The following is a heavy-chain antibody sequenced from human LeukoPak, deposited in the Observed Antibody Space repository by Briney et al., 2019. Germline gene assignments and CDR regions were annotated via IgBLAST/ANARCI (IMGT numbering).Heavy chain of an antibody. CDR2: ISGSGGST. Sequence: GGSLRLSCAASGSTFSSYAMSWVRQAPGKGLEWVSAISGSGGSTYCADSVKGRFTISRDNSKNTLYLQMNSLRAEDTAVYYCAKGSGKQWLVLYPLDYWGQGTLVTVSS. CDR1: GSTFSSYA. CDR3: AKGSGKQWLVLYPLDY. D-gene: IGHD6-19*01. V-gene: IGHV3-23*01. J-gene: IGHJ4*02.